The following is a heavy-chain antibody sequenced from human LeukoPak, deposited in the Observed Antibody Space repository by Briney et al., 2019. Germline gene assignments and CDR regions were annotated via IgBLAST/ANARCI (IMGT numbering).Heavy chain of an antibody. V-gene: IGHV3-53*01. CDR2: IYSDGGT. CDR3: ARDSNGPAF. D-gene: IGHD6-19*01. J-gene: IGHJ4*02. Sequence: GGSLRLSCVASGFTVSNSYMSWVRQAPGKGLEWVSVIYSDGGTFYSNSVKGRFTISRDYSKSTLYLQMNSLRADDTAVYYCARDSNGPAFWGQGTLVTVSS. CDR1: GFTVSNSY.